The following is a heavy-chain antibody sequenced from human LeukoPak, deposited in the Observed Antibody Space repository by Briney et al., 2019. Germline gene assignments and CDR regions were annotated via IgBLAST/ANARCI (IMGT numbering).Heavy chain of an antibody. Sequence: SGTLSLTCAVSGGSISSSNWWSWVRQPPGKGLEWIGEIYHSGSTNYNPSLKSRVTISVDKSKNQFSLKLSSVTAADTAVYYCARHCSGGSCYPPSGVLWGQGTLVTVSS. CDR2: IYHSGST. D-gene: IGHD2-15*01. CDR3: ARHCSGGSCYPPSGVL. V-gene: IGHV4-4*02. J-gene: IGHJ4*02. CDR1: GGSISSSNW.